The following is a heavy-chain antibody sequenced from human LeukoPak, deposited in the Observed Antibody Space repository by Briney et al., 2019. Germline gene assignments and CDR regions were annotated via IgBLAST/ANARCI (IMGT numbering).Heavy chain of an antibody. J-gene: IGHJ4*02. D-gene: IGHD3-10*01. CDR3: VTDQTGRHPYFFDY. V-gene: IGHV3-7*01. Sequence: GGCLRLSCAASGFNFSTYWMTWVRQVPGKGLEWVANIKEDGSEIYYVDAVKGRFSISRDNAKTSLYLQMNNLSVADTAVYYCVTDQTGRHPYFFDYWGQGTLVTVSS. CDR2: IKEDGSEI. CDR1: GFNFSTYW.